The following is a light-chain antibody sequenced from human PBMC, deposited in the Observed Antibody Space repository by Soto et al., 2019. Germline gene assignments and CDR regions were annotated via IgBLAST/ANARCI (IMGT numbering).Light chain of an antibody. Sequence: EIVLTQSPATLSLSPGERATLSCRASQSVSSYLAWYQQKPGQAPGLLIYDASNRATGIPARFSGSGSGTDFTLTISSLEPEDFAVYYCQQRSNWPPITFGQGTRLEIK. CDR2: DAS. V-gene: IGKV3-11*01. CDR3: QQRSNWPPIT. J-gene: IGKJ5*01. CDR1: QSVSSY.